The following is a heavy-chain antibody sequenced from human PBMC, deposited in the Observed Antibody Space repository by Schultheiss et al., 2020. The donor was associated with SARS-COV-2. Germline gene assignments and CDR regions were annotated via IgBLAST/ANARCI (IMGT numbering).Heavy chain of an antibody. CDR1: GFTLDDYT. Sequence: GGSLRLSCATSGFTLDDYTMHWVRQAPGKGLEWVSSISSSSSYIYYADSVKGRFTISRDNAKNMLYLQMNSLRAEDTAVYYCARAGETIWFGAVDGGHYFDYWGQGTLVTVSS. J-gene: IGHJ4*02. V-gene: IGHV3-21*01. CDR3: ARAGETIWFGAVDGGHYFDY. D-gene: IGHD3-10*01. CDR2: ISSSSSYI.